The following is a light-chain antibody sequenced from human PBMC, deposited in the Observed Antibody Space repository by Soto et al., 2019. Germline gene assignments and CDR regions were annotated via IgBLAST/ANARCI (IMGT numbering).Light chain of an antibody. CDR2: EVN. V-gene: IGLV2-8*01. J-gene: IGLJ3*02. Sequence: QSALTQPPSASGSPGQSVTISCTGTSSDVGAYDYVCWYQQHPGKAPKLMIYEVNKRPSGVPDRFSGSKSGNTASLTVSGLQAGDEADYYCSSFAANDNFVFGGGTKLTVL. CDR3: SSFAANDNFV. CDR1: SSDVGAYDY.